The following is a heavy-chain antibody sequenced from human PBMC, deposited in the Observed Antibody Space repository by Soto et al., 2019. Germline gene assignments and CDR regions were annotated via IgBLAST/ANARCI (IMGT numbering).Heavy chain of an antibody. CDR2: IDPSDSYT. CDR3: ARGPAASLFYYYGMDV. D-gene: IGHD2-2*01. J-gene: IGHJ6*02. Sequence: GESQKISCKGSGYSFTSYWISWVRQMPGKGLEWMGRIDPSDSYTNYSPSFQGHVTISADKSISTAYLQWSSLKASDTAMYYCARGPAASLFYYYGMDVWGQGTTVTVSS. CDR1: GYSFTSYW. V-gene: IGHV5-10-1*01.